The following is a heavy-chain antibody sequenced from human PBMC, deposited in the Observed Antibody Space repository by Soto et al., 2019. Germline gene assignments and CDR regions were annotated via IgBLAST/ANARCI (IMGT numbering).Heavy chain of an antibody. J-gene: IGHJ5*02. Sequence: SETLSLTCTVSGGSISSSSYYWGWIRQPPGKGLEWIGSIYYSGSTYYNPSLKSRVTISVDTSKNQFSLKLSSVTAADTAVYYCARQKGAEMATFNWFDPWGQGTLVTVSS. CDR3: ARQKGAEMATFNWFDP. D-gene: IGHD5-12*01. CDR2: IYYSGST. CDR1: GGSISSSSYY. V-gene: IGHV4-39*01.